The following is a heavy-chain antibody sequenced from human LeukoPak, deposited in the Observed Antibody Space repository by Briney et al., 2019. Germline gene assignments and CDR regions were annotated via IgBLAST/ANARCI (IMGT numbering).Heavy chain of an antibody. D-gene: IGHD3-10*01. CDR3: ARARLLWFGEPTNWFDP. V-gene: IGHV6-1*01. CDR2: TYYRSKLYN. Sequence: SQTLSLTCALSGDSLSSNSAAWHWIRQSPSRGLEWLGRTYYRSKLYNDYAVSVKSRITINPDTSKNQFSLQLNSVTPEATAVYYCARARLLWFGEPTNWFDPWGQGTLVTVSS. CDR1: GDSLSSNSAA. J-gene: IGHJ5*02.